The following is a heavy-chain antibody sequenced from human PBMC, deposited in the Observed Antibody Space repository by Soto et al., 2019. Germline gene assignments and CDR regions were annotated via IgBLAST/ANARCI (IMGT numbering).Heavy chain of an antibody. J-gene: IGHJ4*02. CDR2: MQPSTGRT. CDR1: GYSFTILD. V-gene: IGHV1-8*01. CDR3: ARGVSAGVDY. D-gene: IGHD1-26*01. Sequence: QVQLVQSGAEVREPGASVKVSCKASGYSFTILDNNRVRQTAGQGLEWMGWMQPSTGRTGYAQKLQGRVTMTRDTSINTAYMELTTLTSDDTAFYYCARGVSAGVDYGGQGTLVGVSS.